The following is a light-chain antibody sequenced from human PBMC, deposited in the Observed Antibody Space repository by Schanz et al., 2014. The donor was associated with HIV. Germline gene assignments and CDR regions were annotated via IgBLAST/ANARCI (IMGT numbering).Light chain of an antibody. CDR3: QYFGNSGGT. CDR2: GTS. Sequence: EIVMTQSPATLSVSPGERATLSCRASQSVSSNLAWYQQKPGQAPRLVIFGTSNRATGIPDRFSGSDSGTDFTLTISSLEPEDFAVYYCQYFGNSGGTFGGGTKVEIK. J-gene: IGKJ4*01. V-gene: IGKV3D-15*01. CDR1: QSVSSN.